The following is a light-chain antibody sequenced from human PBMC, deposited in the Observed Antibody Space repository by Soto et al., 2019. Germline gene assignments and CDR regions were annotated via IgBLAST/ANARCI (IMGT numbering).Light chain of an antibody. Sequence: IQMTQSPSSLSASVGDRVTITGRASQGISNYVYWYQHQPGQVHTLLLYAASTLQTAVPSRFSGSGSGTDFTLTIGSLEPEDFAVYYCQQRGNWPPGFTFGPGTKVDI. CDR1: QGISNY. CDR2: AAS. J-gene: IGKJ3*01. V-gene: IGKV1-27*01. CDR3: QQRGNWPPGFT.